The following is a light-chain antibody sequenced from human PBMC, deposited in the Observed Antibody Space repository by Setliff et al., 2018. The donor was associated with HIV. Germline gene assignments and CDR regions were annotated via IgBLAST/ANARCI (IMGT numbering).Light chain of an antibody. CDR1: SSNVGGYNY. Sequence: QSALAQPASVSGPPGQSITISCTGASSNVGGYNYVSWYQQHPGKAPKLMIYEVSTRPSGVSNRFSGSKSGNTASLTISGLQAEDEADYYCSSYTSSSTLLYVFGTGTKVTVL. V-gene: IGLV2-14*01. CDR3: SSYTSSSTLLYV. CDR2: EVS. J-gene: IGLJ1*01.